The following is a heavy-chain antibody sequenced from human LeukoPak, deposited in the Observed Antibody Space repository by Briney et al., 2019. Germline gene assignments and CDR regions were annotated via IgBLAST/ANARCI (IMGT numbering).Heavy chain of an antibody. CDR2: IYYSGST. D-gene: IGHD3-10*01. CDR3: ARGPNYASGSYHNEVFDY. Sequence: SETLSLTCNVSGGSISSNYWSWIRQPPGKGLEWIGYIYYSGSTNYNPSLKSRVTISVDTSKNQFSLKLSSVTAADTAVYYCARGPNYASGSYHNEVFDYWGQGTLVTVSS. CDR1: GGSISSNY. J-gene: IGHJ4*02. V-gene: IGHV4-59*01.